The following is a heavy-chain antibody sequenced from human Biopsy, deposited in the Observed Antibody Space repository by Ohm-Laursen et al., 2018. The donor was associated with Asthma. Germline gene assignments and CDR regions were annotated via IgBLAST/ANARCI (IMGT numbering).Heavy chain of an antibody. V-gene: IGHV1-69*13. Sequence: SVKVSCKSLGGTFNTSVIGWVRQAPGQGLEWMGGINIVFGTTTYPQKLQDRVTITADDSTSTVYMELSSLRSEDTAVYYCARKAGSCISRTCYSLDFWGQGTLVTVSS. D-gene: IGHD2-2*01. CDR2: INIVFGTT. CDR1: GGTFNTSV. CDR3: ARKAGSCISRTCYSLDF. J-gene: IGHJ4*02.